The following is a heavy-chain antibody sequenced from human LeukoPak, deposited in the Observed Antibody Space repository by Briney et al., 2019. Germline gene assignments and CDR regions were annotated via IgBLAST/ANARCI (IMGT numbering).Heavy chain of an antibody. Sequence: GGSLRLSCAASGFTFSSYGMHWVRQAPGKGLEWVAVIWYDGSNKYYADSVKGRFTISRDNSKNTLYLQMNSLRAEDTAVYYCARDNGYDSFFDYWGQGTLVTVSS. J-gene: IGHJ4*02. V-gene: IGHV3-33*01. CDR2: IWYDGSNK. CDR3: ARDNGYDSFFDY. D-gene: IGHD5-12*01. CDR1: GFTFSSYG.